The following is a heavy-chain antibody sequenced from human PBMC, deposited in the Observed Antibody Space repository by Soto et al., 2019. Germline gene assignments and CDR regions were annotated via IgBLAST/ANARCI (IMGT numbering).Heavy chain of an antibody. V-gene: IGHV4-34*01. Sequence: PSETLSVTCAVYGGSFSGYYWSWIRQPPGKGLEWIGEINHSGSTNYNPSLKSRVTISVDTSKNQFSLKLSSVTAADTAVYYCARADTGHYDSSGYYDYWGQGTLVTVSS. CDR1: GGSFSGYY. J-gene: IGHJ4*02. CDR2: INHSGST. CDR3: ARADTGHYDSSGYYDY. D-gene: IGHD3-22*01.